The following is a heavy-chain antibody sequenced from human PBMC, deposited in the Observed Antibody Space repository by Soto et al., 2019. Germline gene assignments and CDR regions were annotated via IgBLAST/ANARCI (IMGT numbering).Heavy chain of an antibody. Sequence: EVQLVESGGGLVKPGGSLRLSCAASGFTFSSYSMNWVRQAPGKGLEWVSSISSSSSYIYYADSVKGRFTISRDNAKNSLYLQMNSLRAEDTAVYYCARGRGIYCGGDCSRYYFDYWGQGTLVTVSS. J-gene: IGHJ4*02. D-gene: IGHD2-21*02. CDR2: ISSSSSYI. V-gene: IGHV3-21*01. CDR3: ARGRGIYCGGDCSRYYFDY. CDR1: GFTFSSYS.